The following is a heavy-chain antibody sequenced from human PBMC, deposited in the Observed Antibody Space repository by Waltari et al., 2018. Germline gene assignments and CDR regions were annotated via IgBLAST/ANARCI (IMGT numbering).Heavy chain of an antibody. CDR2: ISGSGDNT. CDR1: GFICRSNG. D-gene: IGHD4-17*01. CDR3: AKDPLNDYGGWDDF. Sequence: EVQLLESGGTLVQPGGSLRLSCAASGFICRSNGLSWVRQAPGKGLEWVSSISGSGDNTYYADSVKGRFTISRDNSMNTVYLQMNSLRVEDSAVYYCAKDPLNDYGGWDDFWGQGTLVTVSS. J-gene: IGHJ4*02. V-gene: IGHV3-23*01.